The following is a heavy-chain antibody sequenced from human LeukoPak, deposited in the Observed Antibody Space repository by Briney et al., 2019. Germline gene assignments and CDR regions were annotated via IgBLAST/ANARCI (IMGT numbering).Heavy chain of an antibody. D-gene: IGHD3-3*01. Sequence: SETLSLTCTVSGVSISSGDYYWSWIRQPPGKGLEWIGYIYYSGSTYYNPSLKSRVTISVDTSKNQFSLKLSSVTAADTAVYYCARVPFWSGYPGYYYGMDVWGQGTTVTVSS. CDR1: GVSISSGDYY. CDR2: IYYSGST. J-gene: IGHJ6*02. CDR3: ARVPFWSGYPGYYYGMDV. V-gene: IGHV4-30-4*01.